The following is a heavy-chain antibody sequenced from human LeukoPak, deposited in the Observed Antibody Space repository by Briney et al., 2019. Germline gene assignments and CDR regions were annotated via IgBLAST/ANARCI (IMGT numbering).Heavy chain of an antibody. J-gene: IGHJ4*02. CDR1: GGSISSSSYY. CDR3: ARGGRVVITKFDY. D-gene: IGHD3-22*01. CDR2: IYYSGST. Sequence: SETLSLTCTVSGGSISSSSYYWGWIRQPPGKGLEWIGSIYYSGSTYYNPSLKSRVTISVDTSKNQFSLKLSSVTAADTAVYYCARGGRVVITKFDYWGQGTLVTVSS. V-gene: IGHV4-39*01.